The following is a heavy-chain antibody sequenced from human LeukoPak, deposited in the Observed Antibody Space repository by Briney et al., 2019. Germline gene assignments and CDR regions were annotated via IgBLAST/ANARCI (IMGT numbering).Heavy chain of an antibody. CDR3: ARLEYSSSHFDY. CDR1: GVSISSYY. Sequence: SETLSLTCTVSGVSISSYYWSWIRQPPGKGLEWIGYIYYSGSTNYNPSLKSRVTISVDTSKNQFSLKLSSVTAADTAVYYCARLEYSSSHFDYWGQGTLVTVSS. J-gene: IGHJ4*02. CDR2: IYYSGST. D-gene: IGHD6-6*01. V-gene: IGHV4-59*08.